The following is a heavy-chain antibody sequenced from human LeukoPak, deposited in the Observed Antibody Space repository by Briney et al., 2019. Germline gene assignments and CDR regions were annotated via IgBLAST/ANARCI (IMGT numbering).Heavy chain of an antibody. V-gene: IGHV4-4*02. CDR3: ARAWGYSYRQLDY. D-gene: IGHD5-12*01. CDR2: IYHSGST. Sequence: SGTLSLTCAVSGGSISSSNWWSWARQPPGKGLEWIGEIYHSGSTNYNPSLKSRVTISVDKSKNQFSLRLTSVTAADTAMYYCARAWGYSYRQLDYWGQGTLVTVSS. CDR1: GGSISSSNW. J-gene: IGHJ4*02.